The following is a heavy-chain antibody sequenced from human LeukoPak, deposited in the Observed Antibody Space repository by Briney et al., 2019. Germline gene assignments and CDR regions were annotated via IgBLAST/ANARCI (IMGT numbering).Heavy chain of an antibody. CDR3: ARATYYYDSSGYRHYYMDV. CDR1: GGSISSYY. CDR2: INYSGST. V-gene: IGHV4-59*01. D-gene: IGHD3-22*01. J-gene: IGHJ6*03. Sequence: PSETLSLTCTVSGGSISSYYWSWIRQPPGKGLEWIGYINYSGSTNYNPSLKSRVTISVDTSKNQFSLKLSSVTAADTAVYYCARATYYYDSSGYRHYYMDVWGKGTTVTVSS.